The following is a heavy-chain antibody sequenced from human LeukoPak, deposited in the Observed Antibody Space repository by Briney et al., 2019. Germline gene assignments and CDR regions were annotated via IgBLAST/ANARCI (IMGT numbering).Heavy chain of an antibody. D-gene: IGHD5-18*01. Sequence: PSETLSLTCAVCGGSFSGYYWSWIRQPPGKGLEWIGEINHSGSTNYNPSLKSRVTISVDTSKNQFSLKLSSVTAADTAVYYCARVGYSYGFSHYYYGMDVWGQGTTVTVSS. CDR2: INHSGST. J-gene: IGHJ6*02. CDR1: GGSFSGYY. V-gene: IGHV4-34*01. CDR3: ARVGYSYGFSHYYYGMDV.